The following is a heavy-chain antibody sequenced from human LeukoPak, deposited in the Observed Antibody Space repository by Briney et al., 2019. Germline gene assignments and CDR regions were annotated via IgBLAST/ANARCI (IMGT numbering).Heavy chain of an antibody. Sequence: ASVKVSCKASGYTFTSYGISWVRQAPGQGLEWMGWISAYNGNANYAQKLQGRVTMTRNTSISTAYMELSSLRSEDTAVYYCARGYKQQLGRLGYWGQGTLVTVSS. CDR3: ARGYKQQLGRLGY. D-gene: IGHD6-13*01. J-gene: IGHJ4*02. V-gene: IGHV1-18*01. CDR2: ISAYNGNA. CDR1: GYTFTSYG.